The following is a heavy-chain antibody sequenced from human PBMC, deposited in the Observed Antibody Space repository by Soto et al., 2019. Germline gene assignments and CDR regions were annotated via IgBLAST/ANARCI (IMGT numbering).Heavy chain of an antibody. J-gene: IGHJ4*02. Sequence: SVKVSCKPSGGTFSSYAISWVRQAPGQGLEWMGGIMPIFGTANYAQKFQGRVTITADEFTSTAYMELSSLRSEDTAVYYCAQIAVAGSTPDYWGQGTLVTVSS. CDR2: IMPIFGTA. D-gene: IGHD6-19*01. V-gene: IGHV1-69*13. CDR1: GGTFSSYA. CDR3: AQIAVAGSTPDY.